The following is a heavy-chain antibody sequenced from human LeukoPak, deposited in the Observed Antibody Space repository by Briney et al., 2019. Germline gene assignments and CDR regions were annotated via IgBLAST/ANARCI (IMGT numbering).Heavy chain of an antibody. CDR2: ISYDGSNK. V-gene: IGHV3-30*04. CDR1: GFTFSSYA. CDR3: ARVSVAAAELDY. D-gene: IGHD6-13*01. J-gene: IGHJ4*02. Sequence: PGGSLRLSCAASGFTFSSYAMHWVRQAPGEGLEWVAVISYDGSNKYYADSVKGRFTISRDNSKNTLYLQMNSLRAEDTAVYYCARVSVAAAELDYWGQGTLVTVSS.